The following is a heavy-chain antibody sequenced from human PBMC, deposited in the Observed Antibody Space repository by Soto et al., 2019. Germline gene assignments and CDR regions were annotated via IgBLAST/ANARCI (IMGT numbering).Heavy chain of an antibody. D-gene: IGHD5-18*01. CDR1: GFTFSDSA. Sequence: GGSLRLSCSASGFTFSDSAMHWVRQASGKGLEWVGRIRNKGNNYATAYTASVKGRFTISRDDSKNTVYLQMNSLKIDDTAVYYCTSRRDWTAVDPLEYWGLGTLVTVSS. V-gene: IGHV3-73*01. J-gene: IGHJ4*02. CDR3: TSRRDWTAVDPLEY. CDR2: IRNKGNNYAT.